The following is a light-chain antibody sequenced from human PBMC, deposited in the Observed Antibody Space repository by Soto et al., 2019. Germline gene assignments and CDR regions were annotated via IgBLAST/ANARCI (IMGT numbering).Light chain of an antibody. CDR3: CSYAGSSIPYV. J-gene: IGLJ1*01. V-gene: IGLV1-40*01. CDR1: SSNIGAGYD. CDR2: GST. Sequence: QPVLTQPPSVSGAPGQRVTISCTGSSSNIGAGYDVHWYQQFPGTAPKLLLYGSTNRPSGVPDRFSGSKSGTSASLAIAGLQTEDEADYYCCSYAGSSIPYVFGTGTKLTVL.